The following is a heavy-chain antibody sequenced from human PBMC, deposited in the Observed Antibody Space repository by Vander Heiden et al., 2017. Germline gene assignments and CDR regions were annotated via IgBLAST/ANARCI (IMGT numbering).Heavy chain of an antibody. CDR3: AKKGSPRWSSSSRGWFDP. D-gene: IGHD6-6*01. Sequence: EVQLLESGGGLVQPGGSLRLSCAASGFTFRRYAMSWVRQAPGKGLGWVSAISGSGGSTYYADSVKGRFTISRDNSKNTLYLQMNSLRAEDTAVYYCAKKGSPRWSSSSRGWFDPWGQGTLVTVSS. CDR1: GFTFRRYA. CDR2: ISGSGGST. V-gene: IGHV3-23*01. J-gene: IGHJ5*02.